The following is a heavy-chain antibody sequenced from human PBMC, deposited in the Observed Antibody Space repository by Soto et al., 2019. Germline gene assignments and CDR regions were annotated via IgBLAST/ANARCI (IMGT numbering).Heavy chain of an antibody. V-gene: IGHV3-20*01. CDR2: INWNGGST. Sequence: GGSLRLSCAASGFTFDDYGMSWVRQAPGKGLEWVSGINWNGGSTGYADSVKGRFTISRDNAKNSLYLQMNSLRAEDTALYHCARVRAAAGSPLPYYFDYWGQGTLVTVSS. J-gene: IGHJ4*02. D-gene: IGHD6-13*01. CDR1: GFTFDDYG. CDR3: ARVRAAAGSPLPYYFDY.